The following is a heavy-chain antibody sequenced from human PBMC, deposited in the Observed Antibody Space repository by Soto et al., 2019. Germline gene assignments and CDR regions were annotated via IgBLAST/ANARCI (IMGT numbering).Heavy chain of an antibody. CDR2: IIPIFGTA. D-gene: IGHD4-17*01. CDR1: GGPISSHA. CDR3: ARDHDYGDYFDY. J-gene: IGHJ4*02. Sequence: SPVKVSRKGSGGPISSHAISWVRQAPGQGLEWMGGIIPIFGTANYAQKFQGRVTITADESTSTAYMELSSLRSEDTAVYYCARDHDYGDYFDYWGQGTLVTVSS. V-gene: IGHV1-69*13.